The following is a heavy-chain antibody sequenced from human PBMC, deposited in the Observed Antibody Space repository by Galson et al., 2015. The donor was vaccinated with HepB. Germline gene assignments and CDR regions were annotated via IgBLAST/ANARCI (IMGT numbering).Heavy chain of an antibody. D-gene: IGHD3-10*01. CDR2: ISSSSSYI. Sequence: SLRLSCAASGFTFSSYSMNWVRQAPGKGLEWVSSISSSSSYIYYADSVKGRFTISRDNAKNSLYLQMNSLRAEDTAVYYCAREISYYGSGRHFDYWGQGTLVTVSS. CDR3: AREISYYGSGRHFDY. J-gene: IGHJ4*02. CDR1: GFTFSSYS. V-gene: IGHV3-21*01.